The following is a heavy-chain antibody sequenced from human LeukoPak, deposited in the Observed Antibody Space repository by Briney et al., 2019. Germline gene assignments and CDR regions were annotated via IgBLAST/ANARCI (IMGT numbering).Heavy chain of an antibody. Sequence: GGSLRLSCAAPGFTFSTSWMSWVRQAPGKGLEWVANIKQDGSEEYYADSVKGRFTISRDNAKNSLYLQMNSLRAEDTAVYYCARRLGDYYYYGMDVWGKGTTVTVSS. D-gene: IGHD4-11*01. CDR1: GFTFSTSW. CDR2: IKQDGSEE. CDR3: ARRLGDYYYYGMDV. V-gene: IGHV3-7*03. J-gene: IGHJ6*04.